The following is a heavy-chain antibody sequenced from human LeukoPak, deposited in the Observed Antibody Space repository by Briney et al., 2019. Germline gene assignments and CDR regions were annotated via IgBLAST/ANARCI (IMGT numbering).Heavy chain of an antibody. Sequence: PGGSVRLSCTVSGFLVNNYYMSWVRQAPGKGLERVSLIRDSGETFYADSVKGRFTISRDNSKNTMFLQMNRLTVEDTAVYFCARDRAVTQLWVEFDSWGQGTLVTVSS. CDR1: GFLVNNYY. CDR3: ARDRAVTQLWVEFDS. V-gene: IGHV3-66*03. J-gene: IGHJ5*01. D-gene: IGHD4-17*01. CDR2: IRDSGET.